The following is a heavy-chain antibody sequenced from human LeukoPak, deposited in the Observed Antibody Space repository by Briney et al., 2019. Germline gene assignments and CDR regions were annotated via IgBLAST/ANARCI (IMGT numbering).Heavy chain of an antibody. CDR3: AREGVTMIVVAETGPDY. V-gene: IGHV1-18*01. D-gene: IGHD3-22*01. J-gene: IGHJ4*02. CDR2: ISAYNGNT. Sequence: GASVKVSCKASGYTFTSYGISWVRQAPGQGLERMGWISAYNGNTNYAQKLQGRVTMTTDTSTSTAYMELRSLRSDDTAVYYCAREGVTMIVVAETGPDYWGQGTLVTVSS. CDR1: GYTFTSYG.